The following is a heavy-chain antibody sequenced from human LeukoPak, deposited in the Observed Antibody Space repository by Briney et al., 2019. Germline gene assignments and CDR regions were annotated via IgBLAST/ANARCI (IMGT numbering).Heavy chain of an antibody. D-gene: IGHD3-10*01. Sequence: ASVKVSCKASGYTFTSYDINWVRQATGQGLEWMGWMNPNSGNTGYAQKFQGRVTMTRNNSISTAYMELSSLRSEDTAVYYCARPFRYYGSGSYLSGYWGQGTLVTVSS. CDR3: ARPFRYYGSGSYLSGY. V-gene: IGHV1-8*01. J-gene: IGHJ4*02. CDR2: MNPNSGNT. CDR1: GYTFTSYD.